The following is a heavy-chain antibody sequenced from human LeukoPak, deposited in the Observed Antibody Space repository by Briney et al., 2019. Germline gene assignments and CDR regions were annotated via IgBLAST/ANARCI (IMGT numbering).Heavy chain of an antibody. CDR2: IIPILGIA. V-gene: IGHV1-69*04. J-gene: IGHJ4*02. CDR1: GGTFSSYA. D-gene: IGHD5-24*01. Sequence: SVKVSCKASGGTFSSYAISWVRQAPGQGLEWMGRIIPILGIANYAQKFQGRVTITADKSTSTAYMELSSLRSEDTAVYYCARDRGAMATIYTAFDYWGQGTLVTVSS. CDR3: ARDRGAMATIYTAFDY.